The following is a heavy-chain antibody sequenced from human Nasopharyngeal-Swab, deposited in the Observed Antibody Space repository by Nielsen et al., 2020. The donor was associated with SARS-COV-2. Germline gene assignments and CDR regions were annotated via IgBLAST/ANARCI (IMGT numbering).Heavy chain of an antibody. CDR2: IKQDGSEK. Sequence: GGSLRPSCAPSGFTFSSYWMSWVRQAPGKGLEWVATIKQDGSEKYYVDSVKGRFTISRDNSKNTLYLQMNSLTVDDTAVYYCARSYNPGGFGWLLSNDWGQGTLVTVSS. J-gene: IGHJ4*02. CDR1: GFTFSSYW. D-gene: IGHD3-9*01. CDR3: ARSYNPGGFGWLLSND. V-gene: IGHV3-7*01.